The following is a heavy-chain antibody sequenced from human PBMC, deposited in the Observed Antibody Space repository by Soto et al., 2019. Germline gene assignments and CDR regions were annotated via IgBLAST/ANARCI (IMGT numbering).Heavy chain of an antibody. CDR1: RFTFNNYA. J-gene: IGHJ4*02. CDR3: AKDYTCSGGSCDLFDY. CDR2: ISSTGDRT. D-gene: IGHD2-15*01. Sequence: EVQLLESGGGLVQPGGSLRLSCAASRFTFNNYAMSWVRQAPGKGLEWVSGISSTGDRTNYADSVKGRFTISRDNYKNTLSMQINSLRDEDTAVYYCAKDYTCSGGSCDLFDYWGQGTLVTVSS. V-gene: IGHV3-23*01.